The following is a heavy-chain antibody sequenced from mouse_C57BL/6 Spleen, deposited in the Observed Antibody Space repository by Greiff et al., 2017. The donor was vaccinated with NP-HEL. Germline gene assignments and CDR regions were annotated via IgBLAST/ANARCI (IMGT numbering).Heavy chain of an antibody. J-gene: IGHJ4*01. Sequence: QVHVKQPGAELVKPGASVKLSCKASGYTFTSYWMHWVKQRPGQGLEWIGMIHPNSGSTNYNEKFKSKATLTVDKSSSTAYMQLSSLTSEDSAVYYCARPDLLSDMDYWGQGTSVTVSS. CDR3: ARPDLLSDMDY. V-gene: IGHV1-64*01. CDR2: IHPNSGST. D-gene: IGHD2-1*01. CDR1: GYTFTSYW.